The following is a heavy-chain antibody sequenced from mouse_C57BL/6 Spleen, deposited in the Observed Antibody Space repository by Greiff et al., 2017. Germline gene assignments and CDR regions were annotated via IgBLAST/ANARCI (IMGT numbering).Heavy chain of an antibody. D-gene: IGHD1-1*01. CDR1: GFSFNTYA. CDR3: VRHRDYGSSSYYFDY. CDR2: IRSKSNNYAT. V-gene: IGHV10-1*01. Sequence: GGGLVQPKGSLKLSCAASGFSFNTYAMNWVRQAPGKGLEWVARIRSKSNNYATYYADSVKDRFTISRDDSESMLYLQMNNLKTEDTAMYYCVRHRDYGSSSYYFDYWGQGTTLTVSS. J-gene: IGHJ2*01.